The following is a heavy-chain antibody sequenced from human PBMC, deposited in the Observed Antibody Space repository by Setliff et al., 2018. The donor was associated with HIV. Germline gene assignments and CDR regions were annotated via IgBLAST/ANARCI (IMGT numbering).Heavy chain of an antibody. CDR1: GFTFDDYA. J-gene: IGHJ4*02. D-gene: IGHD2-15*01. CDR3: ATGGGGSSGSRWFDY. Sequence: PGGSLRLSCTASGFTFDDYAMHWVRQARGKGLEWVSRISWNSDIIGYADSVKGRFTVSRDNVDNSLSLQMNNLRAEDTAFYYCATGGGGSSGSRWFDYWGRGALVTVSS. V-gene: IGHV3-9*01. CDR2: ISWNSDII.